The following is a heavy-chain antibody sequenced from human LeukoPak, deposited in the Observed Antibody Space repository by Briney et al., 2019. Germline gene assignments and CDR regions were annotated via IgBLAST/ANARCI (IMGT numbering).Heavy chain of an antibody. CDR1: GYTFTNSY. J-gene: IGHJ3*02. CDR3: ARGGYRSPRDAFDI. CDR2: ISPSGGST. Sequence: ASVKVSCKASGYTFTNSYLHWVRQAPGQGLEWMGIISPSGGSTTYAQKFQGRVTMTKDTSTSTVYMELSSLRSEDTAVYYCARGGYRSPRDAFDIWGQGTMVTVSS. D-gene: IGHD6-25*01. V-gene: IGHV1-46*01.